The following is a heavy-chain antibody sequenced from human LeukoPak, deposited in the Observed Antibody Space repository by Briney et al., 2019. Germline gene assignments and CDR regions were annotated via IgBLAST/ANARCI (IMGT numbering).Heavy chain of an antibody. Sequence: EASVKVSCKASGYTFTGYYMHWVRQAPGQGLEWMGWINPNSGGTNYAQKFQGRVTLTRATSISTAYMELRRLRSDDMAVYYCARGTDWGHFDYWGQGTLVTVSS. V-gene: IGHV1-2*02. J-gene: IGHJ4*02. CDR3: ARGTDWGHFDY. CDR1: GYTFTGYY. CDR2: INPNSGGT. D-gene: IGHD7-27*01.